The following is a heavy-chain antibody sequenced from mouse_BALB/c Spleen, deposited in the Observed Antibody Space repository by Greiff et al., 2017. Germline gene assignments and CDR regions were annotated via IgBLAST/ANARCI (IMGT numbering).Heavy chain of an antibody. Sequence: DVMLVESGGGLVKPGGSLKLSCAASGFAFSSYDMSWVRQTPEKRLEWVAYISSGGGSTYYPDTVKGRFTISRDNAKNTLYLQMSSLKSEDTAMYYCARLYGNYAMDYWGQGTSVTVSS. CDR1: GFAFSSYD. D-gene: IGHD2-1*01. J-gene: IGHJ4*01. V-gene: IGHV5-12-1*01. CDR2: ISSGGGST. CDR3: ARLYGNYAMDY.